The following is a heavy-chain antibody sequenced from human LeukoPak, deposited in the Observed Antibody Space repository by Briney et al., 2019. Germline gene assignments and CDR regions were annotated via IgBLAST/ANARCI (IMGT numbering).Heavy chain of an antibody. CDR1: GFTFSSYS. V-gene: IGHV3-48*04. CDR3: ARIGYSSSSTDY. CDR2: ISSSSTTT. Sequence: GGSLRLSCAASGFTFSSYSVTWVRQAPGKGLEWVSYISSSSTTTYYTDSVKGRFTISRENAKNSLYLQMNSLRAEDTAVYYCARIGYSSSSTDYWGQGTLVTVSS. J-gene: IGHJ4*02. D-gene: IGHD6-6*01.